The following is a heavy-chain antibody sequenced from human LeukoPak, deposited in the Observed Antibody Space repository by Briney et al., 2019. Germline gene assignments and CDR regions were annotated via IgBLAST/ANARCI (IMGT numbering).Heavy chain of an antibody. D-gene: IGHD4-17*01. J-gene: IGHJ4*02. CDR3: ARVKGDGDSYYFDY. Sequence: VGSLRLSCAASGFIFSTYSMSWVRQAPGKGLEWISYISSSGSGRFYADSVKGRFAISRDNGKKSVSLQINSLRDEDTAVYYCARVKGDGDSYYFDYWGQRTLPAVSS. V-gene: IGHV3-48*02. CDR1: GFIFSTYS. CDR2: ISSSGSGR.